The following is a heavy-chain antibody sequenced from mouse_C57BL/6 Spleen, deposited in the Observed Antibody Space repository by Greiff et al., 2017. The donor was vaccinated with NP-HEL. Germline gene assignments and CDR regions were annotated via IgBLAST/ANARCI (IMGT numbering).Heavy chain of an antibody. J-gene: IGHJ4*01. D-gene: IGHD1-1*01. Sequence: EVKVVESGGGLVKPGGSLKLSCAASGFTFSDYGMHWVRQAPEKGLEWVAYISSGSSTIYYADTVKGRFTISRDNAKNTLFLQMTSLRSEDTAMYYCARESYYYGSSYGYAMDYWGQGTSVTVSS. CDR2: ISSGSSTI. CDR3: ARESYYYGSSYGYAMDY. CDR1: GFTFSDYG. V-gene: IGHV5-17*01.